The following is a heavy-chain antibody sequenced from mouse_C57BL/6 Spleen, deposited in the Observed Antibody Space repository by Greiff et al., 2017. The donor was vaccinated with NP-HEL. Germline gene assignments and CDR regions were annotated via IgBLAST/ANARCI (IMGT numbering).Heavy chain of an antibody. CDR1: GFSFNTYA. J-gene: IGHJ3*01. CDR2: IRSKSNNYAT. D-gene: IGHD1-1*01. Sequence: EVQLQESGGGLVQPKGSLKLSCAASGFSFNTYAMNWVRQAPGKGLEWVARIRSKSNNYATYYADSVKDRFTISRDDSESMLYLQMNNLKTEDTAMYYCVRQDYGSTWFAYWGQGTLVTVSA. CDR3: VRQDYGSTWFAY. V-gene: IGHV10-1*01.